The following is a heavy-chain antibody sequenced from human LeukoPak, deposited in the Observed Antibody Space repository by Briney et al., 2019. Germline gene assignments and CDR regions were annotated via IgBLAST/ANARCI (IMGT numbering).Heavy chain of an antibody. Sequence: PSETLSLTCTVSGGSISSGSYYWSWIRQPAGKGLEWIGRIYTSGSTNYNPSLKSRVTISVDTSKNQFSLKLSSVTAADTAVYYCARGTPGDYVTQLYFDYWGQGTLVTVSS. CDR1: GGSISSGSYY. CDR2: IYTSGST. V-gene: IGHV4-61*02. D-gene: IGHD3-16*01. CDR3: ARGTPGDYVTQLYFDY. J-gene: IGHJ4*02.